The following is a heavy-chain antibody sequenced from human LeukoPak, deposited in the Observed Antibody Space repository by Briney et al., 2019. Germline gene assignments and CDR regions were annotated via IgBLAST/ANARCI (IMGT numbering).Heavy chain of an antibody. Sequence: GSSVKVSCKASGGTFSSYAISWVRQAPGQGLGWMGGIIPIFGTANYAQKFQGRVTITADKSTSTAYMELSSLRSEDTAVYYCARGVVAATHYYYYGMDVWGKGTTVTVSS. J-gene: IGHJ6*04. CDR2: IIPIFGTA. CDR1: GGTFSSYA. D-gene: IGHD2-15*01. CDR3: ARGVVAATHYYYYGMDV. V-gene: IGHV1-69*06.